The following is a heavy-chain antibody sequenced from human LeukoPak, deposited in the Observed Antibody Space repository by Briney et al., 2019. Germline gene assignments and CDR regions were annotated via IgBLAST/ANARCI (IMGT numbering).Heavy chain of an antibody. J-gene: IGHJ4*02. D-gene: IGHD5-18*01. CDR1: GFTFSSYA. V-gene: IGHV3-30-3*01. CDR3: AREGYSYGPFDY. Sequence: GGSLRLSCAASGFTFSSYAMHWVRQAPGKGLEWVAVISYDGSNKYSADSVKGRFTISRDNSKNTLYLQMNSLRAEDTAVYYCAREGYSYGPFDYWGQGTLVTVSS. CDR2: ISYDGSNK.